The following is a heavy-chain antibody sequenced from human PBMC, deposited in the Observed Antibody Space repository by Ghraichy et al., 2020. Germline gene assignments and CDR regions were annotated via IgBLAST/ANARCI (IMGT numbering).Heavy chain of an antibody. Sequence: GESLNISCAASGFTFSGFWMTWVRQAPGKGLEWVANIKQDGSEGHYVDSVEGRFTISRDNAKDSLYLQMNSLRGEDTAVYYCARAGCQGSGISDYWGQGTLVTVSS. V-gene: IGHV3-7*03. D-gene: IGHD1-1*01. CDR1: GFTFSGFW. J-gene: IGHJ4*02. CDR3: ARAGCQGSGISDY. CDR2: IKQDGSEG.